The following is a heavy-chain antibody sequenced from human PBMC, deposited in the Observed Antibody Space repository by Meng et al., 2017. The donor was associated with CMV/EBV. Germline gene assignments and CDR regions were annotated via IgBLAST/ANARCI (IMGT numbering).Heavy chain of an antibody. CDR3: AREGYCSSTSCYISRDYYYYGMDA. J-gene: IGHJ6*02. CDR2: IIPILGIA. V-gene: IGHV1-69*10. CDR1: GGTFSSYA. D-gene: IGHD2-2*02. Sequence: SVKVSCKASGGTFSSYAISWVRQAPGQGLEWMGGIIPILGIANYAQKFQGRVTITADKSTSTAYMELSSLRSEDTAVYYCAREGYCSSTSCYISRDYYYYGMDAWGQGTTVTVSS.